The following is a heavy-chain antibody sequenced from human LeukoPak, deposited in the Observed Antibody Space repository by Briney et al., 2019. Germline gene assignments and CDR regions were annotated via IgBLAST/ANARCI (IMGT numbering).Heavy chain of an antibody. CDR2: IYHSGST. D-gene: IGHD6-25*01. Sequence: PSQTLSLTCTVSGGSISSGGYYWSWIRQPPGKGLEWIGYIYHSGSTNYNPSLKSRVAISVDTSKSQFSLKLSSVTAADTAVYYCVRRRAAAGRYWYFDLWGRGTLVTVSS. CDR3: VRRRAAAGRYWYFDL. J-gene: IGHJ2*01. V-gene: IGHV4-30-2*01. CDR1: GGSISSGGYY.